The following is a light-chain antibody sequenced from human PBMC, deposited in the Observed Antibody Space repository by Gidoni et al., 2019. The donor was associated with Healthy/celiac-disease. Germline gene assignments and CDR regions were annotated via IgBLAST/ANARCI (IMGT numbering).Light chain of an antibody. CDR3: QQYDNLYT. Sequence: IQMPQSPSSLSASVGDRVTITCQASQDISNYLNWYQQKPGKAPKLLIYDASNLETGVPSRFSGSGSGTDFTFTISSLQPEDIATYYCQQYDNLYTFXXXTKLEIK. V-gene: IGKV1-33*01. CDR2: DAS. CDR1: QDISNY. J-gene: IGKJ2*01.